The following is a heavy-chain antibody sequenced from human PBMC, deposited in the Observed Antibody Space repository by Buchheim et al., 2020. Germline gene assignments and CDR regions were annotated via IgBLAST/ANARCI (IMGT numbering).Heavy chain of an antibody. Sequence: EVQLVESGGGLVQPGGSLRLSCAASGFTFSSYWMSWVRQAPGKGLEWVANIKQDGSEKYYVDSVKGRFTIPRDNAKNSLYLQMNSLRAEDTAVYYCARAAEYSSSWYPGGYYYYGMDVWGQGTT. D-gene: IGHD6-13*01. CDR1: GFTFSSYW. CDR2: IKQDGSEK. V-gene: IGHV3-7*01. CDR3: ARAAEYSSSWYPGGYYYYGMDV. J-gene: IGHJ6*02.